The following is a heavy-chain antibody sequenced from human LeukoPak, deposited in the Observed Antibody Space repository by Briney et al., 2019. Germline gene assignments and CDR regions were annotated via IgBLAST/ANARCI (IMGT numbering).Heavy chain of an antibody. J-gene: IGHJ4*02. CDR3: AKGVLQVD. Sequence: GGSLRLSCAASGFTVSSNYMMWVRQAPGKGLEWVSVIYSGGSTYYADSVKGRFTISRDNSKNTLYLQMDSLSPEDTAVYYCAKGVLQVDWGLGTLVTVSS. CDR2: IYSGGST. D-gene: IGHD1-1*01. CDR1: GFTVSSNY. V-gene: IGHV3-53*01.